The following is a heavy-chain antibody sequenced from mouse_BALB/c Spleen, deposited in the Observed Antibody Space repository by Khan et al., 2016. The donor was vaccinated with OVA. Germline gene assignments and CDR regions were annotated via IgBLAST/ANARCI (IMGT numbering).Heavy chain of an antibody. Sequence: VQLQQSGPGLVKPSQSLSLTCTVTGYSITSGYAWNWIRQFPGNKLEWMGYISYSGGTSYNPSLKSRISITRDTSKNQFFLQLNSVTTEDTATDYCARGNYCGYYFDYWGQGTPLTVSS. CDR1: GYSITSGYA. J-gene: IGHJ2*01. D-gene: IGHD1-1*01. CDR2: ISYSGGT. CDR3: ARGNYCGYYFDY. V-gene: IGHV3-2*02.